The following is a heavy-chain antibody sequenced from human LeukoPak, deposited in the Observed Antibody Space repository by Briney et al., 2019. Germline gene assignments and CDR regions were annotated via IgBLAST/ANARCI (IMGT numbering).Heavy chain of an antibody. J-gene: IGHJ4*02. V-gene: IGHV3-9*01. Sequence: GGSLRLSCAASGFTFDDYAMHWVREAPGKGLEWVSGISWNSVSIGYSDSVKGRFTISRDNAQNSLYLQMNSLRAEDTALYYCAKDRGVAVAGTRGHFDYWGQGTLVTVSS. D-gene: IGHD6-19*01. CDR2: ISWNSVSI. CDR3: AKDRGVAVAGTRGHFDY. CDR1: GFTFDDYA.